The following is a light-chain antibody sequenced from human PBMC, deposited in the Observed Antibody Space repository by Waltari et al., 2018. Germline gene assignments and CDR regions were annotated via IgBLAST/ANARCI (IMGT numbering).Light chain of an antibody. V-gene: IGLV3-27*01. CDR3: YSAADNNQGV. J-gene: IGLJ2*01. Sequence: SYELTQPSSVSVSPGQTARITCPGDVLARKYARWFQQKPGQAPVLVICKDSERPSGIPERFAGSSSGTTVPLTISGAQVEEEADYYCYSAADNNQGVFGGGTKLTVL. CDR2: KDS. CDR1: VLARKY.